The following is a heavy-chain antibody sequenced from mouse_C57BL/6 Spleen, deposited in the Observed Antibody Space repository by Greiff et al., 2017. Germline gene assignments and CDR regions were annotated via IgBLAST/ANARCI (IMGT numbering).Heavy chain of an antibody. CDR1: GYTFTSYW. Sequence: QVQLQQPGTELVKPGASVKLSCKASGYTFTSYWMHWVKQRPGQGLEWIGKINPSNGGTNYNEKFKSKATLTVDKSSSTAYMQLSSLTSEDSSVYYCARSAGYYYGSSPCAMAYWGQGTSVTVSA. CDR2: INPSNGGT. D-gene: IGHD1-1*01. J-gene: IGHJ4*01. V-gene: IGHV1-53*01. CDR3: ARSAGYYYGSSPCAMAY.